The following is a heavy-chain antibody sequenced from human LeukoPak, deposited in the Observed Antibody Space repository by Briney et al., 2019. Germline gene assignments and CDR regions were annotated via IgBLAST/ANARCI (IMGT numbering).Heavy chain of an antibody. CDR1: GFTFSDYY. J-gene: IGHJ5*02. Sequence: PGGSLRLSCAASGFTFSDYYMSWIRQAPGKGLEWVSYISSSGSTIYCADSVKGRFTISRDNAKNSPYLQMNSLRAEDTAVYYCARDRSSSSWYRWFDPWGQGTLVTVSS. CDR2: ISSSGSTI. V-gene: IGHV3-11*01. D-gene: IGHD6-13*01. CDR3: ARDRSSSSWYRWFDP.